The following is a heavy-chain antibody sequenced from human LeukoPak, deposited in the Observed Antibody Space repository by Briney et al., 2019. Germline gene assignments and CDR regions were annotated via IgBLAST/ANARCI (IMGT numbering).Heavy chain of an antibody. V-gene: IGHV4-31*03. D-gene: IGHD5-18*01. Sequence: SETLSLTCTVSGGSISGGGYYWSWIRQHPGKGLEWIGYIYYSGSTYYNPSLKSRVTISVDTSKNQFSLKLSSVTAADTAVYYCARGYSYGYGDNWFDPWGQGTLVTVSS. CDR3: ARGYSYGYGDNWFDP. J-gene: IGHJ5*02. CDR1: GGSISGGGYY. CDR2: IYYSGST.